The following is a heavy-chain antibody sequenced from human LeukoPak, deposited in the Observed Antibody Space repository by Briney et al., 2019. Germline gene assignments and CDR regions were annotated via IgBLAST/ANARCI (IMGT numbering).Heavy chain of an antibody. Sequence: ASVKVSCKASGYTFTSYGISWVRQAPGQGLEWMGWISAYNGNTNYAQKLQGRVTMTTDTSTSTAYMELRSLRSDDTAVYYCVRPRYFDWLTSRYYGVDVWGQGTTVTVSS. J-gene: IGHJ6*02. CDR2: ISAYNGNT. CDR3: VRPRYFDWLTSRYYGVDV. D-gene: IGHD3-9*01. V-gene: IGHV1-18*01. CDR1: GYTFTSYG.